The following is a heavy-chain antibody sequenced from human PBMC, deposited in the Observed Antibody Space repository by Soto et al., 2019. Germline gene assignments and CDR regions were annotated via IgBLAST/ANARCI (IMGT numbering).Heavy chain of an antibody. CDR3: ARREIQGPIDY. CDR2: IYYSGTT. D-gene: IGHD1-26*01. J-gene: IGHJ4*02. Sequence: QVQLQESGPGLVKPSDTLSLTCAVSGCSISSSNWWGWIRQPPGKGLEWIGYIYYSGTTYYNPSLKRRVTMSVDTSKTQFSLKVTSVTAVDTAVYYCARREIQGPIDYWGQGTLVTVSS. V-gene: IGHV4-28*01. CDR1: GCSISSSNW.